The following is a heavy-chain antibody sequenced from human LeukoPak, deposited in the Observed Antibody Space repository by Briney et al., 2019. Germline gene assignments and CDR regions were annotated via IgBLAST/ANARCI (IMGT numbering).Heavy chain of an antibody. CDR3: ARVGEYYYGSGSYPNWFDP. V-gene: IGHV4-59*01. D-gene: IGHD3-10*01. Sequence: SETLSLTCTVSGGSISSYYWSWIRQPPGKGLEWIGYIYYSGSTSYNPSLKSRVTISVDTSKNQFSLKLSSVTAADTAVYYCARVGEYYYGSGSYPNWFDPWGQGTLVTVSS. J-gene: IGHJ5*02. CDR2: IYYSGST. CDR1: GGSISSYY.